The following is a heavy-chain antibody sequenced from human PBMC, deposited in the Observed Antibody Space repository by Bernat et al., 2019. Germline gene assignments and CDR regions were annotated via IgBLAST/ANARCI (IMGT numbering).Heavy chain of an antibody. CDR3: ARDGGHTSPVGLWFG. CDR2: IWYDGSNK. CDR1: GFTFSSYG. Sequence: QVQLVESGGGVVQPGRSLRLSCAASGFTFSSYGMHWVRQAPGKGLEWVAVIWYDGSNKYYADSVKGRFTISRDNSKNTLYLQMNSLRAEDTAVYYCARDGGHTSPVGLWFGGGQGTLVTVSS. J-gene: IGHJ4*02. D-gene: IGHD3-10*01. V-gene: IGHV3-33*01.